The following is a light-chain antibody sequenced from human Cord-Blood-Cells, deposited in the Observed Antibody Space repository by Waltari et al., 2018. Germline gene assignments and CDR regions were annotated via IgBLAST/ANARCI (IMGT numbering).Light chain of an antibody. CDR3: ETWDSNTWV. CDR2: LEGSGSY. J-gene: IGLJ3*02. Sequence: QPVLAQSSAASPSFGSSVTPTCPLSSWHSSYIVAWHQQQPGKAPRYLMKLEGSGSYNKGSGVPDRFSGSSSGADRYLTISNLQSEDEADYYCETWDSNTWVFGGGTKLTVL. CDR1: SWHSSYI. V-gene: IGLV4-60*03.